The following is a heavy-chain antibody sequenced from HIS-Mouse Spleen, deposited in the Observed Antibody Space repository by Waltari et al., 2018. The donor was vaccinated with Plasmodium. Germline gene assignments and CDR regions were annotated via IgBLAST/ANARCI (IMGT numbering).Heavy chain of an antibody. CDR3: ARGPGYSSGWYYFDY. V-gene: IGHV4-34*01. D-gene: IGHD6-19*01. CDR2: INHSGST. Sequence: QVQLQQWGAGLLKPSATLSLPCAVYGGSFSGYYWSWIRQPPGKGLEWIGEINHSGSTNYNPSLKSRVTISVDTSKNQFSLKLSSVTAADTAVYYCARGPGYSSGWYYFDYWGQGTLVTVSS. CDR1: GGSFSGYY. J-gene: IGHJ4*02.